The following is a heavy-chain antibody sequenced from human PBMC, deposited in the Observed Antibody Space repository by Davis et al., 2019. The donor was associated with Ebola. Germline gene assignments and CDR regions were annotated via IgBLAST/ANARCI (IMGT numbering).Heavy chain of an antibody. D-gene: IGHD3-10*01. CDR1: GFTFSSYS. Sequence: PAGSLRLSCAASGFTFSSYSMNWVRQAPGKGLEWVSHISSSSSTIYYADSVKGRFTISRDNDKNSLYLQMNSLRDEDTAVYYCATSITLRGRWGQGTLVTVSS. CDR2: ISSSSSTI. V-gene: IGHV3-48*02. J-gene: IGHJ4*02. CDR3: ATSITLRGR.